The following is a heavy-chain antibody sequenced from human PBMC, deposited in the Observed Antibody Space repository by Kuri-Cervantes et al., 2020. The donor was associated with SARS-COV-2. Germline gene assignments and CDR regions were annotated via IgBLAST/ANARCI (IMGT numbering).Heavy chain of an antibody. D-gene: IGHD5-18*01. CDR2: ISSSSSTI. J-gene: IGHJ4*02. CDR3: ARDSRGYSYGYGHLFDY. Sequence: GESLKISCAASEFTFSSYSMNWVRQAPGKGLEWVSYISSSSSTIYYADSVKGRFTISRDNAKNSLYLQMNSLRDEDTAVYYCARDSRGYSYGYGHLFDYWGQGTLVTVSS. CDR1: EFTFSSYS. V-gene: IGHV3-48*02.